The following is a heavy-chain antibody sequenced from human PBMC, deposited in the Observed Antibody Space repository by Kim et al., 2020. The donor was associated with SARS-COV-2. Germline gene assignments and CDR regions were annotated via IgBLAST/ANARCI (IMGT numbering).Heavy chain of an antibody. D-gene: IGHD2-2*01. CDR3: AKLFRGYCSSTSGPNWLDP. CDR2: ISDSGGTT. CDR1: GFTFSSYA. J-gene: IGHJ5*02. V-gene: IGHV3-23*01. Sequence: GGSLRLSCAASGFTFSSYAMSWVRQAPGEGLEWVSAISDSGGTTYYADSVKGRFTISRDNSKNTVYLQMNSLSAEDTAISYCAKLFRGYCSSTSGPNWLDPWGQGTLVTVSS.